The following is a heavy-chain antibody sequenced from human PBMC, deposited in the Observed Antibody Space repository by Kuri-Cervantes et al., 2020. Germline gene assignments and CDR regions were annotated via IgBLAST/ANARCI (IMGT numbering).Heavy chain of an antibody. CDR3: ARTQGMSWKKAWGY. J-gene: IGHJ4*02. CDR2: INHSGST. CDR1: GGSFSGYH. D-gene: IGHD6-13*01. Sequence: SETLSLTCAVYGGSFSGYHWSWIRQPPGKGLEWIGEINHSGSTNYNPSLKSRVTISVDTSKNQFSLKLSSVTAADTAVYYCARTQGMSWKKAWGYWGQGTLVTVSS. V-gene: IGHV4-34*01.